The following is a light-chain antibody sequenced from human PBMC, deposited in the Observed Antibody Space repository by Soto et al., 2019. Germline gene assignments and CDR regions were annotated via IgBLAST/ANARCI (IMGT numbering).Light chain of an antibody. CDR2: GAS. Sequence: ERVMTQSPATLSVSPGERATLSCRASQGVTSSLAWYQQKAGQPPRLLVYGASTRATGIADRFTGSGSETEFTLTLSSLQSEDSAVYYCQQYYDWPLTFGGGTKVEIK. CDR3: QQYYDWPLT. J-gene: IGKJ4*01. V-gene: IGKV3-15*01. CDR1: QGVTSS.